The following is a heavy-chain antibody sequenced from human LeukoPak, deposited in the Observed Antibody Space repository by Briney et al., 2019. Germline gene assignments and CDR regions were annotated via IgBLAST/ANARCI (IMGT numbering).Heavy chain of an antibody. J-gene: IGHJ4*02. D-gene: IGHD2-2*01. CDR2: INHSGST. CDR1: GGSFSGYY. V-gene: IGHV4-34*01. CDR3: GRHSVVVPAAMFDY. Sequence: SSETLSLTCAVYGGSFSGYYWSWIRQPPGKGLEWLGDINHSGSTNYNPSLKRRVTMSVNTTKKQFFLMLMSMTAADTAVFYCGRHSVVVPAAMFDYWGQGTLVTVSS.